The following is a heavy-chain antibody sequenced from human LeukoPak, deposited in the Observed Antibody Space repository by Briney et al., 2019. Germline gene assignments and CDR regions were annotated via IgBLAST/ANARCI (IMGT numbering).Heavy chain of an antibody. J-gene: IGHJ4*02. D-gene: IGHD4-17*01. Sequence: GGSLRLSCAASGFTFSSYAMHWVRQAPGKGLEWVAVISYDGSNKYYADSVKGRFTISRDNSKNTLYLQMNSLRAEDTAVYYCARVYARDYGDPVNYLDYWGQGTLVTVSS. CDR2: ISYDGSNK. CDR1: GFTFSSYA. V-gene: IGHV3-30-3*01. CDR3: ARVYARDYGDPVNYLDY.